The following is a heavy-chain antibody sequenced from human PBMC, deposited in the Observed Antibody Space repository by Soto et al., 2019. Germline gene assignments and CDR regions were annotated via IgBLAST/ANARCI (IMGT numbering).Heavy chain of an antibody. D-gene: IGHD5-12*01. CDR3: AAASRGLEDH. CDR2: INKDGSQK. J-gene: IGHJ4*02. Sequence: EVQVVESGGGLVQPGGSLRLSCAASGFTFNNYWMFWARQAPGKGLEWVATINKDGSQKQYVDSVKGRFTISRANAKSSLYLQMNSLRGEDTATYYCAAASRGLEDHWGQGTRGTV. V-gene: IGHV3-7*03. CDR1: GFTFNNYW.